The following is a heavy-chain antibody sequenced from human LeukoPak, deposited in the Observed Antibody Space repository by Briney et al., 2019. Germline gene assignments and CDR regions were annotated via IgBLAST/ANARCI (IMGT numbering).Heavy chain of an antibody. Sequence: PGGSLRLSCAASGFTFSSYEMNWVRQAPGKWLEWVSYISSSGSTIYYADSVKGRFTISRDNAKNSLYLQMNSLRAEDTAVYYCARDLRYDFWSGYLNWFDPLGQGTLVTVSS. CDR1: GFTFSSYE. CDR3: ARDLRYDFWSGYLNWFDP. J-gene: IGHJ5*02. CDR2: ISSSGSTI. V-gene: IGHV3-48*03. D-gene: IGHD3-3*01.